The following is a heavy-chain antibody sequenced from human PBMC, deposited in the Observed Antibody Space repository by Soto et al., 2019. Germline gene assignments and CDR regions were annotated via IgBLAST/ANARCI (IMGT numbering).Heavy chain of an antibody. Sequence: QVQLQESGPGLVKPSETLSLTCAVSGDSISSNTWWSWVRQSPGKGLEWIGEIYHSGKTNYKASLKSRVTISIDKSKNQLSLNLTSVPAADTAVYFCASRPAYISGKDYWGQGTLVTVSS. CDR3: ASRPAYISGKDY. CDR1: GDSISSNTW. V-gene: IGHV4-4*02. J-gene: IGHJ4*02. CDR2: IYHSGKT. D-gene: IGHD3-3*02.